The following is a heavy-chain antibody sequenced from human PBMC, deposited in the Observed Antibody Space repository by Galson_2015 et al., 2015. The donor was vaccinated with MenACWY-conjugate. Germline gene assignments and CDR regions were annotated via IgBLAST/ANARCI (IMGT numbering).Heavy chain of an antibody. CDR2: LKSKTYGGTT. Sequence: SLRLSCAASGFTFSNAWMSWVRQAPGKGLEWVGRLKSKTYGGTTDYADSVKGRFTISRDNSKNILYLEMNSLTAEDTALYHCAKGPLMTLGLTWFDPWGQGTLVTVSS. V-gene: IGHV3-15*01. CDR1: GFTFSNAW. CDR3: AKGPLMTLGLTWFDP. D-gene: IGHD4/OR15-4a*01. J-gene: IGHJ5*02.